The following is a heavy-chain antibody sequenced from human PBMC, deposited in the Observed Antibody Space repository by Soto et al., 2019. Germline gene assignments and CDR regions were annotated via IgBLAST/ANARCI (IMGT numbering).Heavy chain of an antibody. CDR3: ASVLPGSRWYGGFDY. CDR2: IIPILGIA. D-gene: IGHD6-13*01. Sequence: QVQLVQSGAEVKKPGSSVKVSCKASGGTFSSYTISWVRQAPGQGLEWMGRIIPILGIANYAQKFQGRVTLTADKSTSTAYMELSSLGSEDTAVYYCASVLPGSRWYGGFDYWGQGTLVTVSS. J-gene: IGHJ4*02. CDR1: GGTFSSYT. V-gene: IGHV1-69*02.